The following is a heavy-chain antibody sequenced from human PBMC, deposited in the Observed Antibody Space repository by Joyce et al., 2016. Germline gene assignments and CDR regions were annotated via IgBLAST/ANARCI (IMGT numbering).Heavy chain of an antibody. D-gene: IGHD5-18*01. V-gene: IGHV4-38-2*01. CDR2: VYLQGIT. CDR3: ARRPYNVHTPLGSDWYFDL. J-gene: IGHJ2*01. Sequence: QVQLQESGPGLVKPSETLSLTCGVSGLSFDLHSFWGWIRQPPGKWLEWIGNVYLQGITPYRPSLKSRVTISMDTSKNQFSLNLNSLTAADTAMYFCARRPYNVHTPLGSDWYFDLWGRGTLVTVSS. CDR1: GLSFDLHSF.